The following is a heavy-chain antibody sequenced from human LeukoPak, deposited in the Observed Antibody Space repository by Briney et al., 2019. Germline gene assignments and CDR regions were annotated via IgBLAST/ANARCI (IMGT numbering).Heavy chain of an antibody. J-gene: IGHJ2*01. V-gene: IGHV3-7*03. CDR3: ARAEWSNWYFDL. CDR1: GFTLSTYW. D-gene: IGHD3-3*01. CDR2: IKQDGSEK. Sequence: QPGGSLRLSCAASGFTLSTYWMNWVRQAPGKGLEWVANIKQDGSEKYYVDSVKGRFTLSRDSAKNSLYLQMNSLRAEDTAVYYCARAEWSNWYFDLWGRGTLVTVSS.